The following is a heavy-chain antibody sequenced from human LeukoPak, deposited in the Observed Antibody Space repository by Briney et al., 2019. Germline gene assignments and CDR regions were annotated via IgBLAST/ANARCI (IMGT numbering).Heavy chain of an antibody. J-gene: IGHJ4*02. CDR1: GYTFTSYY. Sequence: ASVKVSCKASGYTFTSYYMHWVRQAPGQGLEWMGWINPNSGGTNYAQKFQGRVTMTRDTSISTAYMELSRLRSDDTAVYYCARVQVLLWFGIDYWGQGTLVTVSS. D-gene: IGHD3-10*01. V-gene: IGHV1-2*02. CDR2: INPNSGGT. CDR3: ARVQVLLWFGIDY.